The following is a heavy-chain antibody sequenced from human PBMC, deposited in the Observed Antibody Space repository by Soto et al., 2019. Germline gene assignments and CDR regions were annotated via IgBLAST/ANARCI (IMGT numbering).Heavy chain of an antibody. V-gene: IGHV1-8*01. J-gene: IGHJ6*02. CDR2: MNPNSGNT. D-gene: IGHD2-2*02. CDR1: GYTLTSYD. CDR3: ASRDIVLVPAAIEDYYCYDMAV. Sequence: QVQLVQSGAEVKKPGASVKVSCKASGYTLTSYDINWVRQATGQGLEWMGWMNPNSGNTGYAQKVQGRVTMTRNTSIYTGYMELSSLRSEGTAGYYCASRDIVLVPAAIEDYYCYDMAVWGQGTTVTVSS.